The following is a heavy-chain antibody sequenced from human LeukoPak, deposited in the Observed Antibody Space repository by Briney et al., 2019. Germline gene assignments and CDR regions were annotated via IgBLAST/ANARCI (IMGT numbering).Heavy chain of an antibody. CDR1: GGTFSSYA. J-gene: IGHJ6*02. D-gene: IGHD2-2*01. V-gene: IGHV1-69*01. CDR3: ARDIVVVPAEDYYYGMDV. CDR2: IFPIFGTA. Sequence: GPSVKVSCKASGGTFSSYAISWVRPAPGQGLEWMGGIFPIFGTANYAQKFQGRVTITADESTSTAYMELSSLRSEDTAVYYCARDIVVVPAEDYYYGMDVWGQGTTVTVSS.